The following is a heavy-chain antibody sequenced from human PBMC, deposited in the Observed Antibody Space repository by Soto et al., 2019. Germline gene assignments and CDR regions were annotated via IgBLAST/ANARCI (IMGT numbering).Heavy chain of an antibody. V-gene: IGHV1-18*01. Sequence: ASRKVSCKASCYTFTSYGITWVRPAPGQGLEWMGWISAYNGNTNYAQKLQGRVTMTTDTSTSTAYMELRSLRSDDTAVYYCARNRDVAVARIDYWGQGTLVTVSS. CDR3: ARNRDVAVARIDY. D-gene: IGHD6-19*01. CDR1: CYTFTSYG. J-gene: IGHJ4*02. CDR2: ISAYNGNT.